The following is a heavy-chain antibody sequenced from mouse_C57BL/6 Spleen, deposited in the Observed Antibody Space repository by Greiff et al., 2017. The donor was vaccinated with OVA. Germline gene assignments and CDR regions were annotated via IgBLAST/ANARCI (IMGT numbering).Heavy chain of an antibody. D-gene: IGHD2-1*01. Sequence: SGAELVKPGASVTLSCTASGFNIKDYYMHWVKQRPEQGLEWIGRIDPEDGDTTYAPKFQGKATITADTSSNTAYLQLSSLTSADTAVYSCAPYGNSFDYWGQGTTLTVSS. V-gene: IGHV14-2*01. CDR2: IDPEDGDT. J-gene: IGHJ2*01. CDR3: APYGNSFDY. CDR1: GFNIKDYY.